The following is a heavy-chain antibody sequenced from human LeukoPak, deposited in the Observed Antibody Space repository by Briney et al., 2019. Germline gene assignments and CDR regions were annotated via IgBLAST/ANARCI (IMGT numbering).Heavy chain of an antibody. CDR2: INSDGSST. J-gene: IGHJ4*02. CDR3: ASIPRYNWNDEPFDY. V-gene: IGHV3-74*01. CDR1: GFTFSSYW. Sequence: GGSLRLSCAASGFTFSSYWMHWVRQAPGKGLVWVSRINSDGSSTSYADSVKGRSTISRDNAKNTLYLQMNSLRAEDTAVYYCASIPRYNWNDEPFDYWGQGTLVTVSS. D-gene: IGHD1-1*01.